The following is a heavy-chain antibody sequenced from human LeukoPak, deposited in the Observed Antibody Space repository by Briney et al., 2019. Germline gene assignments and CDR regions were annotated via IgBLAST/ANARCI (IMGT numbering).Heavy chain of an antibody. CDR2: INPNSGGT. Sequence: ASVKVSCKASGYTFTSYGLSWVRQAPGQGLEWMGWINPNSGGTNYAQKFQGRVTMTRDTSISTAYMELSRLRSDDTAVYYCATDSNGAFDIWGQGTMVTVSS. J-gene: IGHJ3*02. V-gene: IGHV1-2*02. D-gene: IGHD2-21*01. CDR1: GYTFTSYG. CDR3: ATDSNGAFDI.